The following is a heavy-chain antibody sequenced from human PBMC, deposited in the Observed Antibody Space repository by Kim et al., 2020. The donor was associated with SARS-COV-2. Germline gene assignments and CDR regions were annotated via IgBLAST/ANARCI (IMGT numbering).Heavy chain of an antibody. D-gene: IGHD5-18*01. CDR1: GFTFSSYT. CDR2: ISSSNDYV. Sequence: GGSLRLSCAASGFTFSSYTMNWVRQPPGKGLEWVSSISSSNDYVYYADSVKGRFTISRDNAKNSLYLQMNSLRAEDTAVYYCARDRYGYYPMDVWGQGTTVTVSS. CDR3: ARDRYGYYPMDV. V-gene: IGHV3-21*01. J-gene: IGHJ6*02.